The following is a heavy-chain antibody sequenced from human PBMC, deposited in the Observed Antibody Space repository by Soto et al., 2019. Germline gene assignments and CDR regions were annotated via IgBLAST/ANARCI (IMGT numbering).Heavy chain of an antibody. CDR2: IYPGDSDT. CDR1: GYSFTSYW. V-gene: IGHV5-51*01. Sequence: HGESLKISCKGSGYSFTSYWIGWVRQMPGKGLEWMGIIYPGDSDTRYSPSFQGQVTISADKSISTAYLQWSSLKASDTAMYYCARVRESEYYYPSYATDVWGPGPTVTLSS. J-gene: IGHJ6*02. CDR3: ARVRESEYYYPSYATDV. D-gene: IGHD3-10*01.